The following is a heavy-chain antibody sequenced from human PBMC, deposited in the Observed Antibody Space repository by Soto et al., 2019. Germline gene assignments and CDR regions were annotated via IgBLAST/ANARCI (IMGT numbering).Heavy chain of an antibody. J-gene: IGHJ6*02. D-gene: IGHD3-3*01. CDR1: GYTFTSYG. V-gene: IGHV1-18*01. CDR3: ARDGPPNYYDFWSGPPVGMDV. CDR2: ISAYNGNT. Sequence: ASVKVSGKASGYTFTSYGISWVRQAPGQGLEWMGWISAYNGNTNYAQKLQGRVTMTTDTSTSTAYMELRSLRSDDTAVYYCARDGPPNYYDFWSGPPVGMDVWGQGTTVTVS.